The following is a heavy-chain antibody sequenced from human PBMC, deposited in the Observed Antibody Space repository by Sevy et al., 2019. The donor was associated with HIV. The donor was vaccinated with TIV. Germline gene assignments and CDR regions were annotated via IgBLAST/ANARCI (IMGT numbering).Heavy chain of an antibody. CDR3: ARVRSIYVDTTHYYAMDV. D-gene: IGHD5-18*01. Sequence: GGSLRLSCAASGFTFSNYAMNWVRQAPGRGLEWVSGISGSGGSTYYADSVKGRFTISRDNSKNTLYLQMNSLRAEDTALYYCARVRSIYVDTTHYYAMDVWGQGTTVTVSS. CDR2: ISGSGGST. V-gene: IGHV3-23*01. CDR1: GFTFSNYA. J-gene: IGHJ6*02.